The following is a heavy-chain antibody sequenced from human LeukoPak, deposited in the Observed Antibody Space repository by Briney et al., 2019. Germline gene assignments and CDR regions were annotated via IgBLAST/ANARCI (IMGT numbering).Heavy chain of an antibody. D-gene: IGHD3-22*01. J-gene: IGHJ3*02. V-gene: IGHV3-9*01. CDR3: AKWEYYDSSGNAFDI. CDR2: ISWNSGSI. CDR1: GFTFDDYA. Sequence: GGSLRLSCAASGFTFDDYAMHWVRQAPGKGLEWVSGISWNSGSIGYADSVKGRFTISRDNSKNTLYLQMNSLRAEDTAVYYCAKWEYYDSSGNAFDIWGQGTMVTVSS.